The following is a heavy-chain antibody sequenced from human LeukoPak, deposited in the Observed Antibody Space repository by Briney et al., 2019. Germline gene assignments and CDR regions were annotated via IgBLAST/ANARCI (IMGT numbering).Heavy chain of an antibody. CDR1: GFTVSSNY. V-gene: IGHV3-53*01. J-gene: IGHJ4*02. Sequence: GGSLRLSCAASGFTVSSNYMSWVRQALGKGLEWVSVIYIGGSTYYADSVKGRFTISRDISKNTLYLQMNSLRAEDTAMYYCARLGFVVPAVIFDYWGQGTLVTVSS. CDR3: ARLGFVVPAVIFDY. D-gene: IGHD2-2*02. CDR2: IYIGGST.